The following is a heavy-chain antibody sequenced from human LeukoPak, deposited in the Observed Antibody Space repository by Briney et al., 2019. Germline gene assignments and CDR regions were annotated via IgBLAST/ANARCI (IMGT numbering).Heavy chain of an antibody. CDR1: GFTFTNFA. J-gene: IGHJ6*02. Sequence: GGSLRLSCAASGFTFTNFAMSWVRQAPGKGLEWVSAISGSGDDTYYADSVKGRLTISRDNSKNTLYLQMNTLSAEDTAVYYCARRLHYYDILTDYYRVSGMDVWGQGTTVTVSS. V-gene: IGHV3-23*01. CDR2: ISGSGDDT. D-gene: IGHD3-9*01. CDR3: ARRLHYYDILTDYYRVSGMDV.